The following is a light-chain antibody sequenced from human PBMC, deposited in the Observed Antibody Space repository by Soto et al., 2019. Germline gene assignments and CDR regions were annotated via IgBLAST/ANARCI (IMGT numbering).Light chain of an antibody. CDR3: SAYTNIGTLV. Sequence: ALTQPASVSGSPGQSITISCTGTRDDVGGYNYVSWYQQYPGKAPKLMIYEVSYRPSGVSNRFSGSRSGHTASLSISGLQAEDEADYYCSAYTNIGTLVFGGGTKLTVL. CDR2: EVS. CDR1: RDDVGGYNY. V-gene: IGLV2-14*01. J-gene: IGLJ3*02.